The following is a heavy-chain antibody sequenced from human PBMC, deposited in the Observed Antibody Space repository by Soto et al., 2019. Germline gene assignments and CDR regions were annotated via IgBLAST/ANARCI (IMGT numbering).Heavy chain of an antibody. CDR2: ISAYNGNT. V-gene: IGHV1-18*01. Sequence: QVQLVQSGAEVKKPGASVKVSCKASGYTFTSYGISWVRQAPGQGLEWMGWISAYNGNTNYAQKLQGRVTMTTDTSTSTAYMELRGLRTDGTGVYYCARDPGLFSGIAAAGYFDYWGQGTLVTVSS. CDR1: GYTFTSYG. D-gene: IGHD6-13*01. J-gene: IGHJ4*02. CDR3: ARDPGLFSGIAAAGYFDY.